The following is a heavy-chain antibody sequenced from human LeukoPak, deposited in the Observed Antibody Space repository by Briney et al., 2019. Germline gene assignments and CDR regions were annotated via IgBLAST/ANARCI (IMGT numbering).Heavy chain of an antibody. Sequence: GGSLRLSCAASGFTFSSYGMHWVRQAPGKGLEWVAVIWYDGSNKYYADSVKGRFTISRDNSKNTLYLQMNSLRAEDTAVYYCAKASESSIAVAGTPGYWGQGTLVTVSS. CDR3: AKASESSIAVAGTPGY. D-gene: IGHD6-19*01. V-gene: IGHV3-33*06. J-gene: IGHJ4*02. CDR2: IWYDGSNK. CDR1: GFTFSSYG.